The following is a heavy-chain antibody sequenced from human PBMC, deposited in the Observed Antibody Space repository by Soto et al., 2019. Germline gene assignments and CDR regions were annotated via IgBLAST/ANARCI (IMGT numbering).Heavy chain of an antibody. Sequence: LRLSCAASGFTFSTYWMHWVRQVPGKGLVWVSRMNSDGSSTTYADSVKGRFTISRDNAKNTLFLQMTSLRAEDTAIYYCAREGSSYYYYSMDVWGQGTTVTVSS. CDR2: MNSDGSST. V-gene: IGHV3-74*03. CDR1: GFTFSTYW. D-gene: IGHD6-6*01. J-gene: IGHJ6*02. CDR3: AREGSSYYYYSMDV.